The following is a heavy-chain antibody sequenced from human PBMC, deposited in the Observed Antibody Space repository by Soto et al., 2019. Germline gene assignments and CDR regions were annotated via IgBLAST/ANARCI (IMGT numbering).Heavy chain of an antibody. CDR2: ISGYNANT. Sequence: QVQLVQSGAEVKKPGASVKVSCKASGYSFTRYGISWLRQAPGQGLEWMGWISGYNANTNYPENLQGRVTMTPDTSTSTAYMEVRNLISDDTAVYYCARMGDVPYYYYGLDVWGQGTTVTVSS. J-gene: IGHJ6*02. CDR3: ARMGDVPYYYYGLDV. V-gene: IGHV1-18*01. CDR1: GYSFTRYG. D-gene: IGHD3-16*01.